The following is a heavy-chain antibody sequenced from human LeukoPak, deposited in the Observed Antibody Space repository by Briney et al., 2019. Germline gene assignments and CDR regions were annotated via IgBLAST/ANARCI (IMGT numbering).Heavy chain of an antibody. CDR3: ARESWALDY. CDR2: ISAYNGNT. Sequence: ASXXXSXKXSGXTFTSYXISWVXXAXGXXXXWMGWISAYNGNTNYAQKLQGRVTMTTDTSTSTAYMELRSLRSDDTAVYYCARESWALDYWGQGTLVTVSS. V-gene: IGHV1-18*01. J-gene: IGHJ4*02. D-gene: IGHD7-27*01. CDR1: GXTFTSYX.